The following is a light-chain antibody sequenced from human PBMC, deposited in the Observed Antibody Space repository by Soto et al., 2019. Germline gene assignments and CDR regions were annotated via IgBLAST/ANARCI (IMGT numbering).Light chain of an antibody. V-gene: IGLV1-44*01. Sequence: QSVLSQPPSASGTPGQRVIISCSGSNSNIGRNTVNWYQLLPGTAPKLLIYTNNQRPSGVPDRFSASKSGTSASLAISGLQSEDEADYYCAAWDASLNGPVFGGWTQLTVL. CDR2: TNN. CDR1: NSNIGRNT. J-gene: IGLJ2*01. CDR3: AAWDASLNGPV.